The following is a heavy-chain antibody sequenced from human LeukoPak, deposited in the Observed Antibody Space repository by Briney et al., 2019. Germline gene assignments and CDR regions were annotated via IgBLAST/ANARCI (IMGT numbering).Heavy chain of an antibody. J-gene: IGHJ4*02. CDR1: GFTFSSYS. CDR3: ARAADYYASGIFY. Sequence: PGGSLRLSCAASGFTFSSYSMNWVRQAPGKGLVWVSRINTDGSTTTYADSVKGRFTISRDNAKNTLYLQMNSLRAEETAVYFCARAADYYASGIFYWGQGTLVTVSS. CDR2: INTDGSTT. D-gene: IGHD3-10*01. V-gene: IGHV3-74*01.